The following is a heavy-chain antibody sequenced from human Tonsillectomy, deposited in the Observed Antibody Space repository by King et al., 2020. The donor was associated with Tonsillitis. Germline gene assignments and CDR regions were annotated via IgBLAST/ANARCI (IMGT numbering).Heavy chain of an antibody. CDR3: AKEIVGATTWYYGMDV. Sequence: VQLVESGGGLVQPGGSLRLSCAASGFTFSSYAMSWVRPAPGKGLEWVSASSGSGGSTYYADSVKGRFTISRDNSKNTLDLQMNSLRAEDTAVYYCAKEIVGATTWYYGMDVWGQGTTVTVSS. CDR1: GFTFSSYA. J-gene: IGHJ6*02. D-gene: IGHD1-26*01. V-gene: IGHV3-23*04. CDR2: SSGSGGST.